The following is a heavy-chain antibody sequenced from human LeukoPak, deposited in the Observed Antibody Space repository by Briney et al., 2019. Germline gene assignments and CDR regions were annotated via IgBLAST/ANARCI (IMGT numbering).Heavy chain of an antibody. Sequence: PGESLKISCQVSGYSFTSYWIAWVRQMPGKGLEWMGIIYPGDSNTRYSPSFQGQVTISADKSISTAYLQWSSLKASDTAMYYCARSGSYFPDWFDPWGQGTLVTVSS. CDR2: IYPGDSNT. J-gene: IGHJ5*02. CDR3: ARSGSYFPDWFDP. D-gene: IGHD1-26*01. V-gene: IGHV5-51*01. CDR1: GYSFTSYW.